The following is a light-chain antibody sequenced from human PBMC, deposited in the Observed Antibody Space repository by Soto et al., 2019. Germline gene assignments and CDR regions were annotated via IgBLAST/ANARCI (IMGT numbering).Light chain of an antibody. Sequence: DIQMSQSQSSLSASVGDRVTITCRASQSISSYLNWYQQKPGKAPKLLIYAASSLQSGVPSRFSGSGSGTDFTLTISSLQPEDFATYYCQQSYSTPPTFGQGTRLEI. V-gene: IGKV1-39*01. CDR2: AAS. J-gene: IGKJ5*01. CDR3: QQSYSTPPT. CDR1: QSISSY.